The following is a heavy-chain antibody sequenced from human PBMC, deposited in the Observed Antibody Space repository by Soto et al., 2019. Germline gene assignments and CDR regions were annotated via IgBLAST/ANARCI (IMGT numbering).Heavy chain of an antibody. J-gene: IGHJ6*02. CDR1: GGSISSRDYY. Sequence: SETLSLTYTVSGGSISSRDYYWSWIRQPPGKGLEGIGYIYYSGSTYYNPSLKSRVTISVDTSKNQFSLKLSSVTAADTAVYYCARDVYSSLSTATYYYYYGMDVWGQGTTVTVSS. V-gene: IGHV4-30-4*01. D-gene: IGHD6-6*01. CDR2: IYYSGST. CDR3: ARDVYSSLSTATYYYYYGMDV.